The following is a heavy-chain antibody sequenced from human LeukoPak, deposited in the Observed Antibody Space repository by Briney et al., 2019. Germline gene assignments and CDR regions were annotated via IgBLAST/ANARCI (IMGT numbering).Heavy chain of an antibody. CDR1: GFTFSSYW. D-gene: IGHD2-21*02. CDR3: AKGGGDTSYYYFYMDA. CDR2: IKQDGSEK. Sequence: PGGSLRLSCAASGFTFSSYWMSWVRQAPGKGLEWVANIKQDGSEKYYVDSVKGRFTISRDNAKNSLYLQMNSLRAEDTAVYYCAKGGGDTSYYYFYMDAWGKGSTVTVSS. J-gene: IGHJ6*03. V-gene: IGHV3-7*03.